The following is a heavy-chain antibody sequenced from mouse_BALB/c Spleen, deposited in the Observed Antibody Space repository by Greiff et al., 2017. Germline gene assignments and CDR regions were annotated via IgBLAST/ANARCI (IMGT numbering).Heavy chain of an antibody. CDR1: GFTFSSFG. J-gene: IGHJ4*01. Sequence: DVMLVESGGGLVQPGGSRKLSCAASGFTFSSFGMHWVRQAPEKGLEWVAYISSGSSTIYYADTVKGRFTISRDNPKNTLFLQMTSLRSEDTAMYYCARQTSGTPMDYWGQGTSVTVSS. D-gene: IGHD4-1*01. CDR3: ARQTSGTPMDY. CDR2: ISSGSSTI. V-gene: IGHV5-17*02.